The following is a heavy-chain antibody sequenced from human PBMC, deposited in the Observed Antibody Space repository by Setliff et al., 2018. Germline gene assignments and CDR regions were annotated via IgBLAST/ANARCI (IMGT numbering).Heavy chain of an antibody. CDR3: AISTLSICSGGTCPNAFDV. D-gene: IGHD2-15*01. CDR2: ISSYNDIT. J-gene: IGHJ3*01. CDR1: GYTFTDYG. V-gene: IGHV1-18*01. Sequence: ASVKVSCKASGYTFTDYGITWVRQAPGQGLEWMGWISSYNDITNYAQRFQGRVTMTTDTSTSAAYMELRSLRSDDTAVYYRAISTLSICSGGTCPNAFDVWGQGTMVTVSS.